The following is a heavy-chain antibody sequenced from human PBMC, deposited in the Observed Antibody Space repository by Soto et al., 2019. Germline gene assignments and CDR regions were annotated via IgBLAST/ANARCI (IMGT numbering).Heavy chain of an antibody. CDR1: GYTFTSYG. V-gene: IGHV1-18*01. Sequence: QVQLVQSGAEVKKPGASVKVSCKASGYTFTSYGISWVRQAPGQGLEWMGWISAYNGNTNYAQKLKGRVTMTTDTSTSTAYMELRSLRSDDTAVYYCARAGPYRDFWSGYIWFDPWGQGTLVTVSS. D-gene: IGHD3-3*01. CDR2: ISAYNGNT. CDR3: ARAGPYRDFWSGYIWFDP. J-gene: IGHJ5*02.